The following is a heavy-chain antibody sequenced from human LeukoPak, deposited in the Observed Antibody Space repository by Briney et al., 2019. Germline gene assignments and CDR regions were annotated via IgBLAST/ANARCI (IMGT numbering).Heavy chain of an antibody. CDR2: ISSSSSYI. J-gene: IGHJ4*02. V-gene: IGHV3-21*01. Sequence: PGGSLRLSCAASGFTFSSYSMNWVRQAPGKGLEWVSSISSSSSYIYYADSVKGRFTISRDNAKNSLYLQMNSLRAEDTAVYYCARGFTSGSSNLDYWGQGTLVTVSS. CDR1: GFTFSSYS. D-gene: IGHD1-26*01. CDR3: ARGFTSGSSNLDY.